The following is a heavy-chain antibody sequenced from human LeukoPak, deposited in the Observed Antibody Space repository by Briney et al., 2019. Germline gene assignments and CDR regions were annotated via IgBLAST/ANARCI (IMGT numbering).Heavy chain of an antibody. CDR1: GGSISSYY. CDR3: ARVDYDSSGYYLGFDY. D-gene: IGHD3-22*01. CDR2: IYFIGST. J-gene: IGHJ4*02. V-gene: IGHV4-59*01. Sequence: PETLSLTCTVSGGSISSYYWSWIRQPPGKGLEWIGYIYFIGSTKYIPSLMRQLPISVDTSKNQFSLKLSSVTAADTAVYYCARVDYDSSGYYLGFDYWGQGTLVTVSS.